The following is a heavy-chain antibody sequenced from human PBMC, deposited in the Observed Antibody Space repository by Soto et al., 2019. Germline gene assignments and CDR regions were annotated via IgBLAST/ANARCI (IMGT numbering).Heavy chain of an antibody. D-gene: IGHD6-19*01. V-gene: IGHV3-74*01. CDR3: ATGSGWYSPDY. Sequence: EVQLVESGGGLVQPGGSLRLSCAASGFTFSSNWMHWVRQGPGKGLVWVSRIDNDGSSRDYEGSVKGRFTIARDNAKRSRYLETSSLRAEDTAVYYCATGSGWYSPDYWGQGTLVTVSS. J-gene: IGHJ4*02. CDR2: IDNDGSSR. CDR1: GFTFSSNW.